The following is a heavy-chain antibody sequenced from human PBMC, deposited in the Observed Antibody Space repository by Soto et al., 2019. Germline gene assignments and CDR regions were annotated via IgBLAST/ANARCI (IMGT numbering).Heavy chain of an antibody. Sequence: EVQLLESGGGLVQPGGSLRLSCAASGFTFGSYAMTWVRQAPGKGLEWVSAISFGGGSTYYADSVKGRFTISRDNSKNTQYLQLTSLRAEDTAIYYCATDSFRSGIAVAGNYWGQGPLVTVSS. D-gene: IGHD6-19*01. J-gene: IGHJ4*02. CDR2: ISFGGGST. V-gene: IGHV3-23*01. CDR1: GFTFGSYA. CDR3: ATDSFRSGIAVAGNY.